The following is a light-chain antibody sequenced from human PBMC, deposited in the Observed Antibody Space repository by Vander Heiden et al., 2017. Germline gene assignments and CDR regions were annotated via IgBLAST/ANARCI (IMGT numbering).Light chain of an antibody. CDR3: MQALQTPFT. Sequence: DIVMTQSPLSLPVTPGEPASISCRSSQSLLHSNGYNYLDWYLQKPGQSPQLLIYLGSNRASGVPDRSSGRGSGTDFTLRISRVEAEDVGVYYCMQALQTPFTFGPGTKVDIK. V-gene: IGKV2-28*01. J-gene: IGKJ3*01. CDR2: LGS. CDR1: QSLLHSNGYNY.